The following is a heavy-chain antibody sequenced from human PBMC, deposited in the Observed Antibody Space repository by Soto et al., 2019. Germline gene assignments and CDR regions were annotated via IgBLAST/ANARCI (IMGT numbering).Heavy chain of an antibody. J-gene: IGHJ3*01. CDR3: AKEGRWLHPRDGFDV. Sequence: AGGSLRLSCAASGFTFSNAWMNWVRQAPGKGLEWVGRIKSKTDGGTTDYAAPVKGRFTISRDDSKNTLYLQMNSLRAEDTAVYYCAKEGRWLHPRDGFDVWGQGTMVTVSS. CDR2: IKSKTDGGTT. V-gene: IGHV3-15*07. D-gene: IGHD5-12*01. CDR1: GFTFSNAW.